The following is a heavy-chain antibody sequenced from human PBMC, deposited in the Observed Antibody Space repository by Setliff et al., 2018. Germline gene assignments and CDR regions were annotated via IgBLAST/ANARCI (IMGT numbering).Heavy chain of an antibody. CDR1: GFTFSSYG. D-gene: IGHD4-17*01. CDR2: VWYGGSNE. Sequence: GSLRLSCAASGFTFSSYGIHWVRQAPGKGLEWVAVVWYGGSNEDYADSVMGRFTISRDDSKNTLYLQMNSLRAEDMAVYYCAREVYGGVKSGGFDVWGQGTMVTVSS. J-gene: IGHJ3*01. V-gene: IGHV3-33*08. CDR3: AREVYGGVKSGGFDV.